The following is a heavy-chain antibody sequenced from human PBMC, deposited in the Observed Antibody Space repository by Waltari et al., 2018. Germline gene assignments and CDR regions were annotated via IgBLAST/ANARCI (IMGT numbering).Heavy chain of an antibody. CDR3: ARGDGGSGLGASDI. CDR2: IWYDGSNK. J-gene: IGHJ3*02. Sequence: QVQLVESGGGVVQSGRSLRLSCVGSGFTFTNHGMNWVGQAPGKGFGWVAVIWYDGSNKNYVDSVKGRFTISRDNSKNTMYLEMNRLRAEDTAVYFCARGDGGSGLGASDIWGQGTMVTVSS. CDR1: GFTFTNHG. V-gene: IGHV3-33*01. D-gene: IGHD3-3*01.